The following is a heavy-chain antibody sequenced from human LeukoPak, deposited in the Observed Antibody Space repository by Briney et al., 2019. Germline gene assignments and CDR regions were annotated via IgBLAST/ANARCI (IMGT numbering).Heavy chain of an antibody. CDR2: ISSSSSTI. CDR3: ARVCGSGSYSICQVAFDI. CDR1: GFTFSSYS. J-gene: IGHJ3*02. V-gene: IGHV3-48*02. Sequence: PGRSLRLSCAASGFTFSSYSMNWVRQAPGKGLEWVSYISSSSSTIYYANSVKGRFTISRDNAKNSLYLQMNSLRDEDTAVYYCARVCGSGSYSICQVAFDIWGQGTMVTVSS. D-gene: IGHD3-10*01.